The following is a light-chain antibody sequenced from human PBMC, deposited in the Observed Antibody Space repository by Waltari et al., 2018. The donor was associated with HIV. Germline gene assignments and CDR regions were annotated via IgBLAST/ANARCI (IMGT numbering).Light chain of an antibody. Sequence: DIVMTQSPDSLAVSVGERATINCKSSQNILEISNNKNYLTWYQQKPGQPPKLLIYWAATRESGVPDRFRGSGSGTDFTLTISSLQAEDVAVYYCQQHFSTPWTFGQGTKVGIK. CDR1: QNILEISNNKNY. CDR2: WAA. V-gene: IGKV4-1*01. CDR3: QQHFSTPWT. J-gene: IGKJ1*01.